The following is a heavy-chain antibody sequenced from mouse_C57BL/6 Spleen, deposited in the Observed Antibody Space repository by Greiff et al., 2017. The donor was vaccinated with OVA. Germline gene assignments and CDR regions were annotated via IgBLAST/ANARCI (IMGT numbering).Heavy chain of an antibody. J-gene: IGHJ4*01. CDR1: GFTFSDYG. Sequence: EVQLVESGGGLVKPGGSLKLSCAASGFTFSDYGMHWVRQAPEKGLEWVANINYDGSSTYYLDSLQSRFIISRDNAKNILYLQMSSLKSEDTATYYCARDVDDAMDYWGQGTSVTVSS. CDR3: ARDVDDAMDY. CDR2: INYDGSST. V-gene: IGHV5-16*01.